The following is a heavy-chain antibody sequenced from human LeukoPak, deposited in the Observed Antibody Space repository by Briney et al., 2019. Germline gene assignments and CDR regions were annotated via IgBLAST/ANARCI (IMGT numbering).Heavy chain of an antibody. J-gene: IGHJ4*02. D-gene: IGHD5-12*01. CDR1: GGSISSYY. CDR2: IYYSGST. Sequence: SETLSLTCTVSGGSISSYYWSWIRQPPGKGLEWIGYIYYSGSTNYNPSLKSRVTISVDTSKNQFSLKLSSVTGADTAVYYCARQVDRGSYFDYWGQGTLVTVSS. V-gene: IGHV4-59*08. CDR3: ARQVDRGSYFDY.